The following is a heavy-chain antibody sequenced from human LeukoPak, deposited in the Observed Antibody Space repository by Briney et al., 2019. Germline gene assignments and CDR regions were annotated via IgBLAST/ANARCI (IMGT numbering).Heavy chain of an antibody. CDR1: GFTFSSYS. Sequence: GGSLRLSCAASGFTFSSYSMNWVRQAPGKGLEWVSYISSSSSTTYYADSVKGRFTISRDNAKNSLYLQMNSLRAEDTAVYYCATHELKDAFDIWGQGTMVTVSS. CDR2: ISSSSSTT. V-gene: IGHV3-48*01. D-gene: IGHD3-10*01. CDR3: ATHELKDAFDI. J-gene: IGHJ3*02.